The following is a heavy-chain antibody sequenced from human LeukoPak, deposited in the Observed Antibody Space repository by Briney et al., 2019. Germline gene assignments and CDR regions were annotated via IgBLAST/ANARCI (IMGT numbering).Heavy chain of an antibody. V-gene: IGHV3-7*01. CDR2: INQESTDT. D-gene: IGHD2-15*01. CDR1: GFRFTAFW. CDR3: AREVDRSFGY. J-gene: IGHJ4*02. Sequence: GGSLRLSCAASGFRFTAFWMSWVRQAPGKGPEWVANINQESTDTYYVDSVRGRFTISRDNAKNSLSLQMNSLRVEDTAVYYCAREVDRSFGYWGQGNLVTVSS.